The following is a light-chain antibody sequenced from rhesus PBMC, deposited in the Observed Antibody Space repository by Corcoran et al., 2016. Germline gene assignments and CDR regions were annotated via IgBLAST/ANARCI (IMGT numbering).Light chain of an antibody. Sequence: QSVLTQPPSASEAARKTVTISCFGGSSNIGTNSVSWYQQLPGTAPKLLIDYTDQRASGISDRFSGSKSGTSASLAISGLQTEDEADYYCATWDDSLSGYIFGSGTRLTVL. J-gene: IGLJ1*01. CDR2: YTD. V-gene: IGLV1-60*01. CDR1: SSNIGTNS. CDR3: ATWDDSLSGYI.